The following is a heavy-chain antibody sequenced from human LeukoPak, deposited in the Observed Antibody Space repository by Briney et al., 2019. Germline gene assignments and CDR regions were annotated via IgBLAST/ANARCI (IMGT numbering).Heavy chain of an antibody. V-gene: IGHV3-21*01. CDR2: ISSRSSYI. J-gene: IGHJ4*02. CDR1: GFTFSNYT. CDR3: ARGPSGYHNT. Sequence: KPGGSLRLSCAASGFTFSNYTMNWVRQAPGKGLEWVSSISSRSSYIYYADSVKGRFTISRDNSKNTLYLQMNSLRAEDTAVYYCARGPSGYHNTGGQGTLVTVSS. D-gene: IGHD5-12*01.